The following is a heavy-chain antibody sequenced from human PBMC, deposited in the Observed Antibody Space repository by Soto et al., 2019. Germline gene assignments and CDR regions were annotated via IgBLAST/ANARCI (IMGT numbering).Heavy chain of an antibody. D-gene: IGHD6-13*01. CDR2: IYYSGST. J-gene: IGHJ5*02. V-gene: IGHV4-61*05. CDR1: GGSISTGIYC. CDR3: ARQIAAAGTDWFDP. Sequence: SETLSLTCAVSGGSISTGIYCWVWIRPPPGKGLEWIGYIYYSGSTNYNPSLKSRVTISVDTSKNQFSLKLSSVTAADTAVYYCARQIAAAGTDWFDPWGQGTLVTVSS.